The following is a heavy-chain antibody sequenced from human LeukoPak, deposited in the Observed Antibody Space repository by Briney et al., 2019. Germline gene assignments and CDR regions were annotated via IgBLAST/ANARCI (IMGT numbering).Heavy chain of an antibody. V-gene: IGHV1-18*01. CDR2: ISAYNGNT. CDR1: GYTFNSDG. J-gene: IGHJ6*02. CDR3: AGAHIVVVPAAIGELDYYYYYGMDV. Sequence: ASVKVSCKASGYTFNSDGIGWVRQAPGQGLEWMGWISAYNGNTNYAQKLQGRVTMTTDTSTSTAYMELRSLRSDDTAVYYCAGAHIVVVPAAIGELDYYYYYGMDVWGQGTTVTVSS. D-gene: IGHD2-2*02.